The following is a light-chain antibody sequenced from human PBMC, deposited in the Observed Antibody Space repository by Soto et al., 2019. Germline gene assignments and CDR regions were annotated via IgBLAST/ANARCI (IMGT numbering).Light chain of an antibody. V-gene: IGKV3-15*01. J-gene: IGKJ1*01. CDR1: QIVSSN. CDR3: QQYNNWPPT. Sequence: EIVMTQCPATLSVSPGERATLSCRASQIVSSNLAWYQQKPGQAPRLLIYGASTRATGIPARFSGSGSGTEFTLTISSLQSEDFAVYYCQQYNNWPPTFGQGTKVEIK. CDR2: GAS.